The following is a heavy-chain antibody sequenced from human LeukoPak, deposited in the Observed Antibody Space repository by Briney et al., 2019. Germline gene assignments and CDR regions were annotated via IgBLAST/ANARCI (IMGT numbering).Heavy chain of an antibody. V-gene: IGHV3-23*01. J-gene: IGHJ4*02. CDR1: GFTVSSNY. CDR2: ISGSGDRT. Sequence: PGGSLRLSCAASGFTVSSNYMSWVRQAPGKGLEWVSGISGSGDRTDYADSVKGRFTISRDNSKNTLYLQMNSLRAEDTALYYCAPYTYYFDHWGQGTLVTVSS. D-gene: IGHD2-2*02. CDR3: APYTYYFDH.